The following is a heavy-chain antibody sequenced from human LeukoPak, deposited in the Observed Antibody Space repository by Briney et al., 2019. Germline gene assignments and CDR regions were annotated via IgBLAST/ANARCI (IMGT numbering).Heavy chain of an antibody. CDR3: ARSLSDYSRFDY. CDR2: IIPIFNTL. J-gene: IGHJ4*02. D-gene: IGHD4-11*01. CDR1: GDTFSSYG. Sequence: ASVKVSCKASGDTFSSYGFYWVRQAPGQGPEWMGGIIPIFNTLKYSQKFQARVTFTADESTSTAFMELSNLRSDDTAVYYCARSLSDYSRFDYWGQGTLVTVSS. V-gene: IGHV1-69*13.